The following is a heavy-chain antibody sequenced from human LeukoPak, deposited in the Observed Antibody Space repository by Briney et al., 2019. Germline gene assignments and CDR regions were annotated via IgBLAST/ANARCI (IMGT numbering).Heavy chain of an antibody. J-gene: IGHJ6*02. CDR3: AKDLGYCSGGSCYYYYGMDV. D-gene: IGHD2-15*01. Sequence: GASLRLSCAASGFTFSSYAMSWVRQAPGKGLEWVSAISGSGGSTYYADSVKGRFTISRDNSENTLYLQMNSLRAEDTAVYYCAKDLGYCSGGSCYYYYGMDVWGQGTTVTVSS. V-gene: IGHV3-23*01. CDR2: ISGSGGST. CDR1: GFTFSSYA.